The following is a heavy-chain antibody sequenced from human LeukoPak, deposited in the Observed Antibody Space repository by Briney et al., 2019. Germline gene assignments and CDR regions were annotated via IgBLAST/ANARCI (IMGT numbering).Heavy chain of an antibody. Sequence: KPSETLSLTCTVSGGSISSYYWSWFRQPPGKGLEWFGYIYYSGSTNYNHSLKSRVTISVDTSKNQFSLKLSSVTAADTAVYYCARDKVNWYFALWGRGTLVTVSS. CDR3: ARDKVNWYFAL. CDR2: IYYSGST. V-gene: IGHV4-59*01. J-gene: IGHJ2*01. CDR1: GGSISSYY.